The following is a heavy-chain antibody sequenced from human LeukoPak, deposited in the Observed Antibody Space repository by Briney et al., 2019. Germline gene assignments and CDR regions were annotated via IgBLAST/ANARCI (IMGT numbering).Heavy chain of an antibody. CDR2: INPNSGDT. Sequence: ASVEVSCKASGYTFTGYFMHWVRQAPGQGLECMGWINPNSGDTNYAQKFQGRVTMTRDTSISTAYMELSGLRSDDTAVYYCARDRTSTWYGGIDYWGQGTLVTVSS. D-gene: IGHD6-13*01. CDR3: ARDRTSTWYGGIDY. J-gene: IGHJ4*02. V-gene: IGHV1-2*02. CDR1: GYTFTGYF.